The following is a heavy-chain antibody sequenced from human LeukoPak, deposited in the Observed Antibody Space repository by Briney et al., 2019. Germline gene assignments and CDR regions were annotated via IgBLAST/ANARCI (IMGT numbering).Heavy chain of an antibody. V-gene: IGHV3-23*01. Sequence: GGSLRLSCAASGFTFSSYAMNWVRQAPGKGLEWVSVISGSGDNTYYADFVKGRFTISRDNSKNTLYLQMNSLRAEDTAVYYCARDPHYYDSSGYYYLPHEFDYWGQGTLVTVSS. D-gene: IGHD3-22*01. CDR2: ISGSGDNT. CDR1: GFTFSSYA. J-gene: IGHJ4*02. CDR3: ARDPHYYDSSGYYYLPHEFDY.